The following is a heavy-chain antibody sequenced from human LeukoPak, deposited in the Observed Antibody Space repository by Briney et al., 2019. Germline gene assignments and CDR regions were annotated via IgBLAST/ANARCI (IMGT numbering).Heavy chain of an antibody. CDR2: IYPGDSDT. J-gene: IGHJ4*02. CDR3: ARGVMVRGVIITTYFDY. Sequence: GESLRISCKGSGYRFTTYWISWVRQLPGKGLEWMGIIYPGDSDTRYSPSFQGQVTISADKSISTAYLQWSSLKASDTAMYYCARGVMVRGVIITTYFDYWGQGTLVTVSS. V-gene: IGHV5-51*01. D-gene: IGHD3-10*01. CDR1: GYRFTTYW.